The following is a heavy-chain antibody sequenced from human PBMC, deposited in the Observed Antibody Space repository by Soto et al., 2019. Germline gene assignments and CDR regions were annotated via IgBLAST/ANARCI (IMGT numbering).Heavy chain of an antibody. CDR3: AMSVEGFSYYYYGMVF. Sequence: GASVKVSCKVSGYTLTELSMHWVRQAPGKGLEWMGGFDPEDGETIYAQKFQGRVTMTEDTSTDTAYMELSSLRSEDTAVYYCAMSVEGFSYYYYGMVFWGQGTMVTVFS. CDR2: FDPEDGET. V-gene: IGHV1-24*01. CDR1: GYTLTELS. J-gene: IGHJ6*02.